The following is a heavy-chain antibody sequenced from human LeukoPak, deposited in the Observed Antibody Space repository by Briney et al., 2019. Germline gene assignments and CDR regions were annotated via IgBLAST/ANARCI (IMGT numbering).Heavy chain of an antibody. V-gene: IGHV3-74*01. CDR3: ARSQFDY. CDR2: ISGDGSIT. J-gene: IGHJ4*02. CDR1: GSAFSSYW. Sequence: GGSLRLSCATSGSAFSSYWMLWVRQAPGKGLVWVSRISGDGSITTYADSVKGRFTISRDNTKNILYLQMNSLRDEDTATYYCARSQFDYWGQGILVTVSS.